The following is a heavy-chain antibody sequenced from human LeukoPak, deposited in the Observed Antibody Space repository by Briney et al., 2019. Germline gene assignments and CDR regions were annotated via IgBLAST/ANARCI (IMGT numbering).Heavy chain of an antibody. J-gene: IGHJ4*02. CDR2: IKSNADGGTP. CDR1: GFSFMNAW. Sequence: GGSLRLSXAASGFSFMNAWMIWVRQAPGKGMEWVGRIKSNADGGTPDYAAPARGRFTISRDDSKNTLYLQMNSLKTEDTAAYYCTTFYHEYSPYWGRGTLVTVSS. D-gene: IGHD2/OR15-2a*01. CDR3: TTFYHEYSPY. V-gene: IGHV3-15*01.